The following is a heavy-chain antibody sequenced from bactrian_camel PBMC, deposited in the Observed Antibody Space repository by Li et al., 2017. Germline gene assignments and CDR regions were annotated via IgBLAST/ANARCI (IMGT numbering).Heavy chain of an antibody. Sequence: HVQLVESGGGEVQAGGSLRLSCVVSASTEKLAMAWFRQTPENEREGVAGIDTDGTTNYAESVKGRFTISRDNAKNALYLQMNSLKSEDTALYYCATRGLYSDYYTNYWGQGTQVTFS. D-gene: IGHD4*01. CDR3: ATRGLYSDYYTNY. J-gene: IGHJ4*01. CDR2: IDTDGTT. V-gene: IGHV3S57*01. CDR1: ASTEKLA.